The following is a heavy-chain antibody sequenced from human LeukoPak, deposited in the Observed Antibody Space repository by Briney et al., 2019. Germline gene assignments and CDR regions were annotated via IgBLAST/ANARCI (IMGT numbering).Heavy chain of an antibody. J-gene: IGHJ4*02. CDR1: GGSISSYY. Sequence: SETLSLTCTVSGGSISSYYWSWIRQPPGKGLEWIGYIYYSGSTNYNPSLKSRVTISVDTSKNQFSLKLSSVTAADTAVYYCARASSSSRATAFDYWGQGTLVTVSS. CDR3: ARASSSSRATAFDY. V-gene: IGHV4-59*08. CDR2: IYYSGST. D-gene: IGHD6-13*01.